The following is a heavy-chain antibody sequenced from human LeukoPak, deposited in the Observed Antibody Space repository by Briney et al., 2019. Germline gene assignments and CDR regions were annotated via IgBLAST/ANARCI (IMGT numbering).Heavy chain of an antibody. D-gene: IGHD2-15*01. CDR1: GGSFSGYY. CDR2: INHSGSA. CDR3: ARGEVDNWFDP. V-gene: IGHV4-34*01. J-gene: IGHJ5*02. Sequence: SETLFLTCAVYGGSFSGYYWSWIRQPPGKGLEWIGEINHSGSANYNPSLKSRVTISVDTSKNQFSLKLSSVTAADTAVYYCARGEVDNWFDPWGQGTLVTVSS.